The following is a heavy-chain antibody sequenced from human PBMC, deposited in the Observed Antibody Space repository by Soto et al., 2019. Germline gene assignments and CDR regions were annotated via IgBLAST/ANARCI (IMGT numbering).Heavy chain of an antibody. D-gene: IGHD3-3*01. J-gene: IGHJ6*03. CDR3: AKYYDFWSGSALYMDV. Sequence: LSLTCTVSGGSISSSSYYWGWIRQPPGKGLEWIGSIYYSGSTYYNPSLKSRVTISVDTSKNQFSLKLSSVTAADTAVYYCAKYYDFWSGSALYMDVWGKGTTVTVSS. CDR2: IYYSGST. V-gene: IGHV4-39*01. CDR1: GGSISSSSYY.